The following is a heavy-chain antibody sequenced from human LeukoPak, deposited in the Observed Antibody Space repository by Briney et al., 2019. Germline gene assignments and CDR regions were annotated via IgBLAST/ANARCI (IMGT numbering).Heavy chain of an antibody. CDR1: NGSISRYY. Sequence: SETLSLTCTVSNGSISRYYWSWIRQPAGRGLEWIGRIYTSASTNYNPSLKSRVTMSVDTSENQISLKLSSVTAADTAMYYCARGGYRFGSYYFDYWGQGTPVTVTS. V-gene: IGHV4-4*07. CDR2: IYTSAST. CDR3: ARGGYRFGSYYFDY. D-gene: IGHD5-18*01. J-gene: IGHJ4*02.